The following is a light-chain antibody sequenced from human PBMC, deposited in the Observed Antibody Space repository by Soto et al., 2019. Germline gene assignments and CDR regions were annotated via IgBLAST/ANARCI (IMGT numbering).Light chain of an antibody. CDR3: QQYNSYSRT. V-gene: IGKV1-5*01. CDR2: DAS. J-gene: IGKJ1*01. Sequence: DIQMTQSPSTLSASVGDRVTITCRASQSIVRWLAWYQQKPGKAPKLLIYDASSVESGVPSRFSGSGSGTEFTLTISSLQPDDFATYYCQQYNSYSRTFGQGTKVEIK. CDR1: QSIVRW.